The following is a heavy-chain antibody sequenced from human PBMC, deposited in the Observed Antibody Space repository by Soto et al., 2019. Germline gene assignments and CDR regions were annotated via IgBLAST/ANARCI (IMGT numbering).Heavy chain of an antibody. CDR3: ARGGSRWYSGVDY. D-gene: IGHD6-13*01. V-gene: IGHV4-59*01. CDR2: IYYSGST. J-gene: IGHJ4*02. Sequence: QVQLQESGPGLVKPSETLSLTCTVSGGSISSYYWSWIRQPPGKGLEWIGYIYYSGSTNYNPSLKGRGXXSXDXXKNQSSLKLSSVTAADTAVYYCARGGSRWYSGVDYWGQGTLVTVSS. CDR1: GGSISSYY.